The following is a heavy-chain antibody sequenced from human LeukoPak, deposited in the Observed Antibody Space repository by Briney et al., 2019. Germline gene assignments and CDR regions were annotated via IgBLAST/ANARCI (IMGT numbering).Heavy chain of an antibody. CDR2: ISYDGSNK. V-gene: IGHV3-30*18. CDR3: AKAKGDYDDY. CDR1: GFTFSSYG. J-gene: IGHJ4*02. Sequence: GGSLRLSCAASGFTFSSYGMHWVRQPPGKGLEWVAVISYDGSNKYYADSVKGRFTISRDNSKNTLYLQMNSLRAEDTAVYYCAKAKGDYDDYWGQGTLVTVSS.